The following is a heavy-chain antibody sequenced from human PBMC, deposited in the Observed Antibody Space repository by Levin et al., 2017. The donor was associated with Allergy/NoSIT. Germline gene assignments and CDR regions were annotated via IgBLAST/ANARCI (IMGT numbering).Heavy chain of an antibody. CDR1: GGSISSYY. J-gene: IGHJ4*02. V-gene: IGHV4-59*01. CDR2: IYYSGST. CDR3: ARARGYGSLTFDY. Sequence: SETLSLTCTVSGGSISSYYWSWIRQPPGKGLEWIGYIYYSGSTNYNPSLKSRVTISVDTSKNQFSLKLSSVTAADTAVYYCARARGYGSLTFDYWGQGTLVTVSS. D-gene: IGHD1-1*01.